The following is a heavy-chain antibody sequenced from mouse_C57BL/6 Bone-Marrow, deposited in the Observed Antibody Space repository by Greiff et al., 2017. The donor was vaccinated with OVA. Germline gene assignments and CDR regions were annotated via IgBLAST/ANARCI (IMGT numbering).Heavy chain of an antibody. CDR1: GYTFTSYW. V-gene: IGHV1-7*01. Sequence: QVQLKESGAELAKPGASVKLSCKASGYTFTSYWMHWVKQRPGQGLEWIGYIKPSRGYTKYNQKYKDKAKLTADKSSSTAYMQLSSLTYEDSAVYFYSRWYYAMDYWGQGTSVTVSS. CDR3: SRWYYAMDY. CDR2: IKPSRGYT. J-gene: IGHJ4*01.